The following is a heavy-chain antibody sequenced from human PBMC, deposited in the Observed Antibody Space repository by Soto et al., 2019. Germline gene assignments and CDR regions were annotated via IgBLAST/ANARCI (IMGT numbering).Heavy chain of an antibody. D-gene: IGHD6-25*01. CDR3: AYTKGIAAYYFDY. CDR2: ISGSGGST. J-gene: IGHJ4*02. V-gene: IGHV3-23*01. Sequence: VRQAPGKGLEWVSAISGSGGSTYYADSVKGRFTISRDNSKDTLYLQMNSLRAEDTAVYYCAYTKGIAAYYFDYWGQGTLVTVSS.